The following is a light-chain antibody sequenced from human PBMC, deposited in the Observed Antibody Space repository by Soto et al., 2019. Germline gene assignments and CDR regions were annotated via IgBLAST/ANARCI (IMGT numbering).Light chain of an antibody. CDR1: QSVRSN. J-gene: IGKJ4*01. V-gene: IGKV3-20*01. CDR2: GAS. CDR3: QQYGTSPPLT. Sequence: EIVLTQSPGTLSLSPGERATLSCGASQSVRSNLAWYQQKLGQAPRLLIYGASSRATGIPDRFSGSGSGTDFTLTISRLEPEDFAVYYCQQYGTSPPLTFGGGTKVDIK.